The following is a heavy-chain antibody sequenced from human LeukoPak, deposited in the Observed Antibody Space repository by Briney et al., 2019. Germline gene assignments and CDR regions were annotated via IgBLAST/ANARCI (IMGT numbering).Heavy chain of an antibody. CDR2: INPNSGDT. J-gene: IGHJ4*02. Sequence: GASVKVSCKASGYTLTDYYMHWVRQAPGQGVEWMGWINPNSGDTNYAQKFQRRVTMTRDTSISTAYMDLSRLTSDDTAIYYCARDWRGSYFPDFWGQGTLVTVSS. V-gene: IGHV1-2*02. CDR3: ARDWRGSYFPDF. D-gene: IGHD1-26*01. CDR1: GYTLTDYY.